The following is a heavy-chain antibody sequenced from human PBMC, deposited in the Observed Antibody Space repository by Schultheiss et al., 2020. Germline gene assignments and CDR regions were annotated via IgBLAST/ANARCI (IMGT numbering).Heavy chain of an antibody. J-gene: IGHJ6*04. CDR3: ARQRYYYYGMDV. CDR1: GFTFSSYG. V-gene: IGHV3-33*01. CDR2: IWYDGSNK. Sequence: GGSLRLSCAASGFTFSSYGMHWVRQAPGKGLEWVAVIWYDGSNKYYADSVKGRFTISRDNSKNTLYLQMNSLRAEDTAVYYCARQRYYYYGMDVWGKGTTVNGYS.